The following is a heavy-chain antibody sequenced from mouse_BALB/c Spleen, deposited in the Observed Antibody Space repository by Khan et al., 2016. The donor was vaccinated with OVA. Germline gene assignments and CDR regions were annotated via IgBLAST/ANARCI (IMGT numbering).Heavy chain of an antibody. V-gene: IGHV2-6-7*01. Sequence: QVQLKQSAPGLVAPSQSLSITCTVSGFSLTGYGVNWVRQPPGKGLEWLGMIWGDGSTDYNSGIKSRLSITKDNSKSQVFLKMNSLQTDDTARYYCARAYYANYREAMDYWGQGNSVTVSS. J-gene: IGHJ4*01. CDR1: GFSLTGYG. CDR2: IWGDGST. CDR3: ARAYYANYREAMDY. D-gene: IGHD2-10*01.